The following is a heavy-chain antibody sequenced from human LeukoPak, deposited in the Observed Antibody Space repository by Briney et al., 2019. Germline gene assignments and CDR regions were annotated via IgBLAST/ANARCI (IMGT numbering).Heavy chain of an antibody. D-gene: IGHD6-13*01. CDR3: ARVAKSSSWQFDY. V-gene: IGHV1-2*06. J-gene: IGHJ4*02. CDR1: GYTFTGYY. Sequence: GASVKVSCKASGYTFTGYYMHWVRQAPGQGLEWMGRINPNSGGTNYAQKFQGRVTMTRDTSISTAYMELSRLRSDDTAVYYCARVAKSSSWQFDYRGQGTLVTVSS. CDR2: INPNSGGT.